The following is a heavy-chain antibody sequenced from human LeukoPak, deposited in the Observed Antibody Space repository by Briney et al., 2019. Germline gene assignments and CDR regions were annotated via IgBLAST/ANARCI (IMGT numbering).Heavy chain of an antibody. CDR3: ARLNNNVVVPAARGGFDP. J-gene: IGHJ5*02. CDR1: GGSISSSSYY. CDR2: IYYSGST. D-gene: IGHD2-2*01. Sequence: SSETLSLTCTVSGGSISSSSYYWGWIRQPPGKGLEWIGSIYYSGSTYYNPSLKSRVTISVDTSKNQFSLKLSSVTAADTAVYYCARLNNNVVVPAARGGFDPWGQGTLVTVSS. V-gene: IGHV4-39*01.